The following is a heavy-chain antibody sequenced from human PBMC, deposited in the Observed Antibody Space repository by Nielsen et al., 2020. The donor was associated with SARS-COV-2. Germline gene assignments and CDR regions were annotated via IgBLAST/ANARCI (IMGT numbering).Heavy chain of an antibody. Sequence: GGSLRLSCEASGFTFKTYAMHWVRQAPGKGLEWVAVISNDDGLRTYYRDSVKGRFTISRDNPRKTLHLQMNSLRVEDTAIYYCAKDSFYSTSRFLMDSWGPGTLVTVSS. J-gene: IGHJ4*02. CDR2: ISNDDGLRT. D-gene: IGHD4-11*01. CDR1: GFTFKTYA. CDR3: AKDSFYSTSRFLMDS. V-gene: IGHV3-30*18.